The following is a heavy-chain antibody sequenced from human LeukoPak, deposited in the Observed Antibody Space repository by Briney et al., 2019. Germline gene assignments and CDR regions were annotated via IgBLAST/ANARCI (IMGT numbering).Heavy chain of an antibody. Sequence: GGSLRLSCAASGFTFDDYGMSWVRQAPGKGLEWVSGLNWNGGSTGYADSVKGRCIISRDNAKNSLYLQMNSLRAEDTALYYCARDGGTDQLTGYYYYYYMDVWGRGTTVTVSS. CDR1: GFTFDDYG. D-gene: IGHD3-9*01. J-gene: IGHJ6*03. V-gene: IGHV3-20*04. CDR2: LNWNGGST. CDR3: ARDGGTDQLTGYYYYYYMDV.